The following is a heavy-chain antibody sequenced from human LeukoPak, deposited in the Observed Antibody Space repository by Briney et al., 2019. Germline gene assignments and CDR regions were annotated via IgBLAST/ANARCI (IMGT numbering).Heavy chain of an antibody. D-gene: IGHD2-21*02. CDR3: AGYCGGDCLYDY. V-gene: IGHV1-58*02. J-gene: IGHJ4*02. CDR2: IVVGSGNT. CDR1: GFTFTNSA. Sequence: ASVKVSCKASGFTFTNSAMQWVRQARGQRLEWIGWIVVGSGNTNYAPKFQERVTITRDMSTSTAYMELSSLRSEGTAVYYCAGYCGGDCLYDYWGQGTLVTVSS.